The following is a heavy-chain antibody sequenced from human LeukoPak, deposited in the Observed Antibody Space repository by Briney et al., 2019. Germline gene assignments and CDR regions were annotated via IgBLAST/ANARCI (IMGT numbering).Heavy chain of an antibody. CDR3: ATAHLAVTDINH. Sequence: GGSLRLSCAASGFTFSSYAMGRGRQAPGEGPGGVSAIRGSDGSTYYAASVKGRFTIPRDNSKNTLYLPMNSLRAQDPALSYFATAHLAVTDINHWGQGTLVTVSS. V-gene: IGHV3-23*01. D-gene: IGHD6-19*01. J-gene: IGHJ5*02. CDR2: IRGSDGST. CDR1: GFTFSSYA.